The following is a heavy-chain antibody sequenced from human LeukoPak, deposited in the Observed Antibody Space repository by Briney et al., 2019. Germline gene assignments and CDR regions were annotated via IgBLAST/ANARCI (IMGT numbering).Heavy chain of an antibody. V-gene: IGHV3-30*18. D-gene: IGHD2-21*02. CDR3: AKVAKGNIVVVTALDY. CDR2: ISYDGSNK. J-gene: IGHJ4*02. CDR1: GFTFSSYA. Sequence: GRSLRLSCGASGFTFSSYAMHWVRQAPGKGLEWGAIISYDGSNKFYADSVKGRFTISRDNSKNTLYLQMNSLGPEDTAMHYCAKVAKGNIVVVTALDYWGPGTLVTVSS.